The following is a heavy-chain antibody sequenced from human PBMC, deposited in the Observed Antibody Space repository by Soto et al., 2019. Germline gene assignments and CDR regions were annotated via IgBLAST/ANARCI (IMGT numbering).Heavy chain of an antibody. V-gene: IGHV1-46*01. CDR1: GYTFTSYY. D-gene: IGHD3-16*01. CDR3: ARDSSYDYVWGSKALGWYYFDY. CDR2: INPSGGST. Sequence: ASVKVSCKASGYTFTSYYMHWVRQAPGQGLEWMGIINPSGGSTSYAQKFQGRVTMTRDTSTSTVYMELSSLRSEDTAVYYCARDSSYDYVWGSKALGWYYFDYWGQGTLVTVSS. J-gene: IGHJ4*02.